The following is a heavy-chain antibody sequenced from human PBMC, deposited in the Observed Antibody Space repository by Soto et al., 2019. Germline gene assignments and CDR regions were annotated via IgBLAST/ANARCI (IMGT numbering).Heavy chain of an antibody. V-gene: IGHV3-66*01. D-gene: IGHD2-8*01. CDR1: GFTVSSNY. CDR2: IYSGGST. CDR3: ARIGYCTNGVCYSLVY. J-gene: IGHJ4*02. Sequence: PGGSLRLSCAASGFTVSSNYMSWVRQAPGKGLEWVSVIYSGGSTYYADSVKGRFTISRDNSKNTLYLQMNSLRAEDTAVYYCARIGYCTNGVCYSLVYWGQGTLVTVSS.